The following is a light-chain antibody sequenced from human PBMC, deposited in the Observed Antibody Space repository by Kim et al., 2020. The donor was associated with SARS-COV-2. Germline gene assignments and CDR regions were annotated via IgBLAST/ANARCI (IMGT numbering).Light chain of an antibody. CDR2: DVS. CDR3: NSYTSSNTWV. V-gene: IGLV2-14*03. Sequence: QSALTQPASVSGSPGQSITISCTGTSSDVGGYNYVSWYQQHPGKAPKFLLYDVSQRPSGVSDRFSGSKSANTASLTISGLQAEDEAIYYCNSYTSSNTWVFGGGTQLTVL. CDR1: SSDVGGYNY. J-gene: IGLJ3*02.